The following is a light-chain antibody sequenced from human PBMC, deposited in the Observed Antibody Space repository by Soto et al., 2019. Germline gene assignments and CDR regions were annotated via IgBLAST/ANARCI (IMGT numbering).Light chain of an antibody. CDR1: TGAVTSGHY. J-gene: IGLJ2*01. Sequence: QAVVTQEPSLTVSPGGTVTLTCGSSTGAVTSGHYPYWFQQKPGQAPRTLIYDATKKHSWTPARFSGSLLGGKAVLTLSGAQPEDEADYYCLLSYSGDYVVFGGGTKLTVL. CDR3: LLSYSGDYVV. V-gene: IGLV7-46*01. CDR2: DAT.